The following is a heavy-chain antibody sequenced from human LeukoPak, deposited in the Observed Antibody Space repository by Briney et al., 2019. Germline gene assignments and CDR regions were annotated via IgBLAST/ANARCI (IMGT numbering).Heavy chain of an antibody. CDR2: INAGNGNT. CDR1: GYTFTSYA. D-gene: IGHD3-22*01. Sequence: ASVKVSCKASGYTFTSYAMHWVRQAPGQRLEWMGWINAGNGNTKYSQKFQGRVTITRDTSASTAYMELSSLRSEDTAVYYCAGGRTVNYYDSSGYSDYWGQGTLVTVSS. V-gene: IGHV1-3*01. CDR3: AGGRTVNYYDSSGYSDY. J-gene: IGHJ4*02.